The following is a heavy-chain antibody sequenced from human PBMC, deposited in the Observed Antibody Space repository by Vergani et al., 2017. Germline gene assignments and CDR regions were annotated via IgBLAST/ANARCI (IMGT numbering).Heavy chain of an antibody. CDR3: ASPQVRGSGSYYAPFDY. D-gene: IGHD3-10*01. CDR1: RGTFSSYA. Sequence: QVHLVQSGSEVKKPGSSVKVSCNASRGTFSSYAISWVRQAPGQGLEWIGRIIPIFSATKYAQKFQGRVTITADESTSTAYMELSSLTSEDTAVYYCASPQVRGSGSYYAPFDYWGQGTLVTVSS. J-gene: IGHJ4*02. V-gene: IGHV1-69*13. CDR2: IIPIFSAT.